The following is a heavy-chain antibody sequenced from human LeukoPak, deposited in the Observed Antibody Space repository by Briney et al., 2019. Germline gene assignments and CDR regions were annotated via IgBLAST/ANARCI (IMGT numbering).Heavy chain of an antibody. D-gene: IGHD5-18*01. CDR2: IIPFFGTA. V-gene: IGHV1-69*13. CDR1: GGTFSSYA. J-gene: IGHJ6*02. CDR3: ASSSSYGPYYYYYGMDV. Sequence: ASVTVSCKASGGTFSSYAISWVRQAPGQGLEWMGGIIPFFGTANYAQKFQGRVTITADESTSTAYMELSSLRSEDTAVYYCASSSSYGPYYYYYGMDVWGQGTTVTVSS.